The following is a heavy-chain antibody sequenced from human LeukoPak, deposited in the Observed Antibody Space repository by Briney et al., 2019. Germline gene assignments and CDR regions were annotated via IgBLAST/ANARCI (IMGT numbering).Heavy chain of an antibody. CDR2: IYSGGTT. CDR3: ARLGDHYHWNLDL. CDR1: AFTVSSNY. J-gene: IGHJ2*01. Sequence: GGSLRLSCAASAFTVSSNYMSWVRQAPGKGLEWVSVIYSGGTTHYGESVEGRFTISRDTSKNTVFLQMNSLRVEDTAVYYCARLGDHYHWNLDLWGRGTLVTVSS. D-gene: IGHD3-10*01. V-gene: IGHV3-53*01.